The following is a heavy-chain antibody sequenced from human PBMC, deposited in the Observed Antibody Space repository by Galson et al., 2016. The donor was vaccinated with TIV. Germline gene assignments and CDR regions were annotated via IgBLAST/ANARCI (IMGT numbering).Heavy chain of an antibody. V-gene: IGHV1-8*02. Sequence: SVKVSCKASRYTFTSYDINWVRQATGQALEWMGWMNPHSVNTGYAQKFRGRVTMTRNTCVITAYMELSSLRCEGPAVYYCARSGDYGDYWGQGTLVTVSS. CDR3: ARSGDYGDY. D-gene: IGHD4-17*01. J-gene: IGHJ4*02. CDR2: MNPHSVNT. CDR1: RYTFTSYD.